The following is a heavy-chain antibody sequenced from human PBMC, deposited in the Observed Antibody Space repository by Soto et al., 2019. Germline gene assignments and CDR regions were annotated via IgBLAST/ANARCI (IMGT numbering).Heavy chain of an antibody. D-gene: IGHD2-15*01. J-gene: IGHJ5*02. CDR1: GYTFTGYY. Sequence: QVQLVQSGAEVKKPGASVKVSCKASGYTFTGYYMHWARQAPGQGLEWMGWINPNSGGTNYAQKFQGWVTMTRDTSISTAYMELSRLRSDDTAVYYCARGGDIVVVVAAVPFDPWGQGTLVTVSS. CDR2: INPNSGGT. CDR3: ARGGDIVVVVAAVPFDP. V-gene: IGHV1-2*04.